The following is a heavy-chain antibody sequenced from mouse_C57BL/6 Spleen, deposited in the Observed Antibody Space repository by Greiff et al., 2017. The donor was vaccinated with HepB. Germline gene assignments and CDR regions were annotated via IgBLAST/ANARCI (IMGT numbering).Heavy chain of an antibody. D-gene: IGHD1-1*01. CDR1: GYTFTSYW. J-gene: IGHJ2*01. V-gene: IGHV1-50*01. Sequence: VQLQQPGAELVKPGASVKLSCKASGYTFTSYWMQWVKQRPGQGLEWIGEIDPSDSYTNYNQKFKGKATLTVDTSSSTAYMQLSSLTSEDSAVYYCARREITTVVGDYWGQGTTLTVSS. CDR3: ARREITTVVGDY. CDR2: IDPSDSYT.